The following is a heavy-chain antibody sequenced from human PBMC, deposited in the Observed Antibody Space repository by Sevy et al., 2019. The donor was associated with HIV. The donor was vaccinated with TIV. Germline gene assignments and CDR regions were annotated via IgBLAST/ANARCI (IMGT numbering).Heavy chain of an antibody. J-gene: IGHJ6*01. D-gene: IGHD6-13*01. CDR3: AKDKAAGDWYYGMDV. V-gene: IGHV3-23*01. Sequence: GGSLRLSCAASGFTFSSYAMSWVRQAPGKGLEWVSAISGSGGSTYYADSVKGRFTISRDNSKNTLYLQMNSLRAEDTAVNYWAKDKAAGDWYYGMDVWGKGPRSPSPQ. CDR1: GFTFSSYA. CDR2: ISGSGGST.